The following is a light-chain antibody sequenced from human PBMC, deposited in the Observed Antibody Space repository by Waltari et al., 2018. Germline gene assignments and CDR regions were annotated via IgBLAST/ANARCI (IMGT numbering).Light chain of an antibody. Sequence: EIVLTQSPCSLSLSPGERATLACRARQSVTSISLPWSQQKLGQARRRLLYGTASRATGSPDRFSGSGSGTDLTLTISRLEPEDFAVYYCQQYDGEVVTFGGGTKVEI. V-gene: IGKV3-20*01. CDR1: QSVTSIS. CDR2: GTA. CDR3: QQYDGEVVT. J-gene: IGKJ4*01.